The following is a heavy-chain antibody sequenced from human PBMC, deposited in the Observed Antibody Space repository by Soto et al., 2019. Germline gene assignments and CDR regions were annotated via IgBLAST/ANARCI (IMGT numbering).Heavy chain of an antibody. D-gene: IGHD3-10*01. V-gene: IGHV4-39*01. Sequence: SETLSLTCNVSGGSIDRSKYYWDWLRQPPGKGLEWIGTTYYNGNAYYNPSLKSRVSMSVDTSKNQFSLKLVSVTAADTAVYYCARHFVAVVIKGWGYWGQGTLVTVSS. CDR1: GGSIDRSKYY. CDR3: ARHFVAVVIKGWGY. CDR2: TYYNGNA. J-gene: IGHJ4*02.